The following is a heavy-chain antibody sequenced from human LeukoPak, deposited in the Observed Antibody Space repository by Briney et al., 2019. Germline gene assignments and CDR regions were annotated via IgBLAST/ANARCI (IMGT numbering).Heavy chain of an antibody. CDR1: GFSFSTYW. Sequence: GGSLRLSCAASGFSFSTYWMHWVRQVPGKGLVWVSRISSDGANANYADSVKGRFTISRDNAKNTLYLQMNSLRAEDTAVYYCVLLSLTPGWGQGTLVTVSS. J-gene: IGHJ4*02. CDR2: ISSDGANA. D-gene: IGHD2-8*01. V-gene: IGHV3-74*01. CDR3: VLLSLTPG.